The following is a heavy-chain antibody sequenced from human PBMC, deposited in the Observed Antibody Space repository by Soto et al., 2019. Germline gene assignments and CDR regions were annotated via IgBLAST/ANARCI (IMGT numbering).Heavy chain of an antibody. V-gene: IGHV3-48*02. D-gene: IGHD5-12*01. Sequence: DVQLVESGGGLVQPGGSLRLSCAASGFTFRSYNMNWVRQAPGKGLDWRSYISSSGSTIYYADSVKGRFTISRDNAKNSLYLQRNSRREDVTAMYYCAGGGTIAVTTIGDYWGQGTLVTVSS. CDR2: ISSSGSTI. CDR1: GFTFRSYN. CDR3: AGGGTIAVTTIGDY. J-gene: IGHJ4*01.